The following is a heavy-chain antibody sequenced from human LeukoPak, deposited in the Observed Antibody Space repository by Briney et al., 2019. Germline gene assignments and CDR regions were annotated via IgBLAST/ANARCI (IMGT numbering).Heavy chain of an antibody. CDR2: ISSSSTYI. D-gene: IGHD2-2*01. V-gene: IGHV3-21*01. CDR3: ARAPTVLVGYCSSSSCQADC. J-gene: IGHJ4*02. Sequence: GGSLRLSCAASGFTFTPYSMNWVRQPPGKGLEWVSSISSSSTYIYYADSVKGRFTISRDNAKNSLYLQMNSLRVEDTAVYYCARAPTVLVGYCSSSSCQADCWGQGTLVTVSS. CDR1: GFTFTPYS.